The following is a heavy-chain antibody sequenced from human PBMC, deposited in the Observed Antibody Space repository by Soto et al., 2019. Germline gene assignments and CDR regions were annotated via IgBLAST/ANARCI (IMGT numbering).Heavy chain of an antibody. CDR1: GGSISSGGYS. CDR2: IYHSGST. J-gene: IGHJ5*02. Sequence: SETLSLTCAVSGGSISSGGYSWSWLRQAPGKGLEWIGNIYHSGSTYYNPSLKSRVTISVDRSKNQFSLKLSSVTAADTAVYYCARDGGSGSYLVRFDPWGQGTLVTVSS. V-gene: IGHV4-30-2*01. D-gene: IGHD3-10*01. CDR3: ARDGGSGSYLVRFDP.